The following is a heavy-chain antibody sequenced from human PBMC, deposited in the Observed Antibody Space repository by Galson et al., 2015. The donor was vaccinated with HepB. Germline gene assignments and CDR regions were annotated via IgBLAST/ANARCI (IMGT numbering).Heavy chain of an antibody. CDR3: GRERGGGYDSSGYPDY. CDR2: ISYDGSNK. Sequence: SLRLSCAASGFTFSSYAMHWVRQAPGKGLEWVAVISYDGSNKYYADSVKGRFTISRDNSKNTLYLKMNSRRAEDTAVYYCGRERGGGYDSSGYPDYWGQGTLVTVSS. J-gene: IGHJ4*02. D-gene: IGHD3-22*01. V-gene: IGHV3-30-3*01. CDR1: GFTFSSYA.